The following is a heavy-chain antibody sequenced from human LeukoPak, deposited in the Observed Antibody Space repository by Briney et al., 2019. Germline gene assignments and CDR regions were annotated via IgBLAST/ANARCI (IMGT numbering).Heavy chain of an antibody. CDR2: IYYSGST. J-gene: IGHJ5*02. V-gene: IGHV4-39*07. CDR3: ARGHYDSSGYDP. CDR1: GGSISSSSYY. Sequence: PSETLSLTCTVSGGSISSSSYYWGWIRQPPGKGLEWIGSIYYSGSTYYNPSLKSRVTISVDTSKNQFSLKLSSVTAADTAVYYCARGHYDSSGYDPWGQGTLVTVSS. D-gene: IGHD3-22*01.